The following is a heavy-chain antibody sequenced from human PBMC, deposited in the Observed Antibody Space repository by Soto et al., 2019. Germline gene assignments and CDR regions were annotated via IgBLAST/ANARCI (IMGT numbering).Heavy chain of an antibody. CDR2: INHSGST. J-gene: IGHJ6*03. Sequence: QVQLQQWGAGLLKPSETLSLTCAVYGGSFSGYYWSWIRQPPGKGLEWIGEINHSGSTSYNPSLKSRVTISVDTSKNQFSLKLSSVTAADTAVYYCARGKDIVVVPAARYYYYMDVWGKGTTVTVSS. CDR3: ARGKDIVVVPAARYYYYMDV. V-gene: IGHV4-34*01. D-gene: IGHD2-2*01. CDR1: GGSFSGYY.